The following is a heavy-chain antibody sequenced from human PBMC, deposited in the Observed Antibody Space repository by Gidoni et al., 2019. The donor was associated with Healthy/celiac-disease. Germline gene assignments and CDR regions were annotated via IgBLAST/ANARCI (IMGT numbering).Heavy chain of an antibody. V-gene: IGHV3-30*18. CDR3: AKASGGAGYYFDY. J-gene: IGHJ4*02. CDR2: ISYDGSNK. CDR1: GFTFSSYG. Sequence: QVQLVESGGGVVQPVRSLRLSCAASGFTFSSYGMHWVRQAPGKWLEWVAVISYDGSNKYYADSVKGRFTISRDNSKNTLYLQMNSLRAEDTAVYYCAKASGGAGYYFDYWGQGTLVTVSS. D-gene: IGHD1-26*01.